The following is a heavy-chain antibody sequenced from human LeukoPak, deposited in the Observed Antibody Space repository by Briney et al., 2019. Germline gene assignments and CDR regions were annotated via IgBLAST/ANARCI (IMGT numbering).Heavy chain of an antibody. J-gene: IGHJ6*03. CDR3: ARQELLPPYYYMDV. CDR2: IYYSGST. D-gene: IGHD1-26*01. Sequence: SETLSLTCTVSGGSISSYYWSWIRQPPGKGLELIGYIYYSGSTNYNRSLKSRVTISVDTSKNQFSLKLSSVTAADTAVYYCARQELLPPYYYMDVWGKGTTVTVSS. V-gene: IGHV4-59*01. CDR1: GGSISSYY.